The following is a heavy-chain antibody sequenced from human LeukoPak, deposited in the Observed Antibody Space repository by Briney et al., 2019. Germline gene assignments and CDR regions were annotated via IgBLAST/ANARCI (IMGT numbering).Heavy chain of an antibody. Sequence: ASVKVSCKASGYTFTSYDINWVRQATGQGLEWMGWMNPNSGNTGYAQKFQGRVTMTRNTSISTAYMELSSLRSEDTAVYYCASVPRPGDCSGGSCYSGVYYGMDVWGQGTTVTVSS. CDR1: GYTFTSYD. V-gene: IGHV1-8*01. D-gene: IGHD2-15*01. CDR2: MNPNSGNT. J-gene: IGHJ6*02. CDR3: ASVPRPGDCSGGSCYSGVYYGMDV.